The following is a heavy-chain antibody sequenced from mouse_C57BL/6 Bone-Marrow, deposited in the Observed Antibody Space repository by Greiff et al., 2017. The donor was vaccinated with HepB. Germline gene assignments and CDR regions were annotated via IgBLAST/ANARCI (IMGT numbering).Heavy chain of an antibody. CDR2: INPSNGGT. Sequence: VQLQQPGTELVKPGASVKLSCKASGYTFTSYWMHWVKQRPGQGLEWIGNINPSNGGTNYNEKFKSKATLTVDKSASTAYMQLSSLTSEDSAVDYCARHESYYDYEGFAYWGQGTLVTVSA. CDR3: ARHESYYDYEGFAY. J-gene: IGHJ3*01. V-gene: IGHV1-53*01. D-gene: IGHD2-4*01. CDR1: GYTFTSYW.